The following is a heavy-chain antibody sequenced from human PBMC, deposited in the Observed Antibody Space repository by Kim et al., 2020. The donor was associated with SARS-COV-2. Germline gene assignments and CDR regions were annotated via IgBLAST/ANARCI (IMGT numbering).Heavy chain of an antibody. CDR1: GDSVSSSNYY. Sequence: SETLSLTCTVSGDSVSSSNYYWGWIRQPPGKGLEWIGTIYYSGSTYYNPSLKGRVTISVDTSKNQFSLKLSSVTAADTAMYYCARIILGYGFDLWGQGTLVAVSS. J-gene: IGHJ5*02. CDR2: IYYSGST. CDR3: ARIILGYGFDL. V-gene: IGHV4-39*07. D-gene: IGHD3-3*01.